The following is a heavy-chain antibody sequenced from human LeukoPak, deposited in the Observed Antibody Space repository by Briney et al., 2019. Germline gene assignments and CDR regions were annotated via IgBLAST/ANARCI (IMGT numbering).Heavy chain of an antibody. Sequence: SETLSLTCAVYGGSFSGYYWSWIRQPPGKGLEWIGEINHSGSTNYNPSLNSRVTISVDTSKNQFSLRLSSETAADTAIYYCARAVSGRFDYWGQGTLVTVSS. CDR3: ARAVSGRFDY. J-gene: IGHJ4*02. V-gene: IGHV4-34*01. D-gene: IGHD6-19*01. CDR2: INHSGST. CDR1: GGSFSGYY.